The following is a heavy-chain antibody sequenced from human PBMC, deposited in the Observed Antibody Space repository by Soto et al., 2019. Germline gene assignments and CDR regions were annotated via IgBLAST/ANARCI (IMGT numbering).Heavy chain of an antibody. V-gene: IGHV1-69*10. J-gene: IGHJ4*02. CDR1: GGTFSSYA. Sequence: ASVKVSCKASGGTFSSYAISWVRQAPGQGLEWMGGFIPILGIANYAQKFQGRVTITADKSTSTAYMELSSLRSEDTAVYYCARARYYYDSSGYYFDYWGQGTLVTVSS. D-gene: IGHD3-22*01. CDR2: FIPILGIA. CDR3: ARARYYYDSSGYYFDY.